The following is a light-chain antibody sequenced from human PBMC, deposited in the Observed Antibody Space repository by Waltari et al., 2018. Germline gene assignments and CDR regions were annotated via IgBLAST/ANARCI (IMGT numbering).Light chain of an antibody. CDR3: QQRYASPPYT. V-gene: IGKV1-39*01. CDR2: TAA. Sequence: DTQMTQSPSSLSASVGDRVTVTPRARQSTCQSLNWHQKKSDQAPQPLFYTAATLQSGGPSRFSSSGSGADFTLTISSLEPEDFATKYCQQRYASPPYTFGQGTKVEI. J-gene: IGKJ2*01. CDR1: QSTCQS.